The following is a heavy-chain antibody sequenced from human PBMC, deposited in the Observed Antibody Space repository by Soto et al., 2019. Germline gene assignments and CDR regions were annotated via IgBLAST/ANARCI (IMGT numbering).Heavy chain of an antibody. D-gene: IGHD3-3*01. CDR2: IYYSGSA. V-gene: IGHV4-59*01. CDR3: ARGDDFWSGYPLYYYMDV. Sequence: SETLSLTCTVSGGSISSYYWSWIRQPPGKGLEWIGYIYYSGSANYNPSLKSRVTISVDTSKNQFSLKLSSVTAADTAVYYCARGDDFWSGYPLYYYMDVWGKGTTVTVSS. J-gene: IGHJ6*03. CDR1: GGSISSYY.